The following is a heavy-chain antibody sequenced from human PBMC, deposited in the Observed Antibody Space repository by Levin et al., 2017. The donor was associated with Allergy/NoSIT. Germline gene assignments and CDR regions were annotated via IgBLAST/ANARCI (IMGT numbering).Heavy chain of an antibody. CDR1: GFTFSSYG. D-gene: IGHD6-19*01. J-gene: IGHJ4*02. V-gene: IGHV3-33*01. CDR2: IWYDGSNK. Sequence: GGSLRLSCAASGFTFSSYGMHWVRQAPGKGLEWVAVIWYDGSNKYYADSVKGRFTISRDNSKNTLYLQMNSLRAEDTAVYYCYFIAVALAQGYWGQGTLVTVSS. CDR3: YFIAVALAQGY.